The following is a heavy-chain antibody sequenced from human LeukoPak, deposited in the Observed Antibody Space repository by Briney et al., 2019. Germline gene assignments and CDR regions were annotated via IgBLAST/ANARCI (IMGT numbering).Heavy chain of an antibody. V-gene: IGHV1-8*01. D-gene: IGHD3-10*01. Sequence: GASVKVSCKASGYTFTSYDINWVRQATGQGLEWMGWMNPNSGNTGYAQKFQGRVTMTRNTSISTAYMELSSLRSEDTAVYYCAGLGSTMEGRIDPWGQGTPVTVSS. CDR2: MNPNSGNT. CDR1: GYTFTSYD. CDR3: AGLGSTMEGRIDP. J-gene: IGHJ5*02.